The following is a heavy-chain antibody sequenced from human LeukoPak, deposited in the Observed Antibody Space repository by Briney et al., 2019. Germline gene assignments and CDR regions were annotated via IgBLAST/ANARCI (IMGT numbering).Heavy chain of an antibody. D-gene: IGHD3-10*01. J-gene: IGHJ4*02. CDR3: ARGSRYYYPDY. V-gene: IGHV4-34*01. CDR1: GGSFSGYY. Sequence: SETLSLTCAVYGGSFSGYYWSWIRQPAGKGLEWIGEINHSGSTNYNPSLKSRVTISVDTSKNQFSLKLSSVTAADTAVYYCARGSRYYYPDYWGQGTLVTVSS. CDR2: INHSGST.